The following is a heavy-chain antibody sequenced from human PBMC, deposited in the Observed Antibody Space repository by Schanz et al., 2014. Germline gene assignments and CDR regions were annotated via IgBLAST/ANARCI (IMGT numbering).Heavy chain of an antibody. D-gene: IGHD3-10*01. V-gene: IGHV3-48*01. CDR1: GFTFSTTW. Sequence: EVQLVESGGGLIKPGGSLRLSCLASGFTFSTTWMNWVRQAPGKGLEWISYISFSGNTIYYADSVKGRFTISRDNAKNSVFLQMNRLRAEDTAVYYCAKDQGSYGSGSYSYFDYWGQGTLATVSS. J-gene: IGHJ4*02. CDR3: AKDQGSYGSGSYSYFDY. CDR2: ISFSGNTI.